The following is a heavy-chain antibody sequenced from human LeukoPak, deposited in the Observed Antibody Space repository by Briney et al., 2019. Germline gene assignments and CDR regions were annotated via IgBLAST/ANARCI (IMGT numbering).Heavy chain of an antibody. J-gene: IGHJ5*02. D-gene: IGHD3-22*01. CDR1: GYTFTSYY. CDR2: INPSGGST. Sequence: GASVKVSCKASGYTFTSYYMHWVRQAPGQGLEWMGIINPSGGSTSYAQKFQGRVTMTRGTSTSTVYMELSSLRSEDTAVYYCARNYYDSSGYYLGGDNWFDPWGQGTLVTVSS. V-gene: IGHV1-46*01. CDR3: ARNYYDSSGYYLGGDNWFDP.